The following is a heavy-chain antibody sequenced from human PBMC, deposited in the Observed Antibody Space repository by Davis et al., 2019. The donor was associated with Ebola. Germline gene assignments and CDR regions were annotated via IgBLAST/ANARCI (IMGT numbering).Heavy chain of an antibody. Sequence: MPSETLSLTCTVSGGSISSYYWTWIRQPPGKGLEWMGHLFYGGSPNYNPSLKSRVTISLDTSKNQLSLRLISVTAADTAVYYCARLSPLGLRLGETYNWFDLWGPGTLVTVSS. CDR2: LFYGGSP. J-gene: IGHJ5*02. V-gene: IGHV4-59*01. CDR1: GGSISSYY. CDR3: ARLSPLGLRLGETYNWFDL. D-gene: IGHD3-16*01.